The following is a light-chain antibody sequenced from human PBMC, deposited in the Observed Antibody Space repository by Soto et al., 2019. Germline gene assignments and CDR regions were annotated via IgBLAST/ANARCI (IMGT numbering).Light chain of an antibody. CDR2: LNNDGSH. CDR3: QTWGTDVVV. CDR1: SGHSTYA. J-gene: IGLJ2*01. V-gene: IGLV4-69*01. Sequence: QTVVTQSPSASASLGASVKLTCTLSSGHSTYAIAWHQQQPEKGPRYLMKLNNDGSHSKGDGIPDRFSGSSSGAERYLTISSLQSEDEADYYCQTWGTDVVVFGGGTKVTVL.